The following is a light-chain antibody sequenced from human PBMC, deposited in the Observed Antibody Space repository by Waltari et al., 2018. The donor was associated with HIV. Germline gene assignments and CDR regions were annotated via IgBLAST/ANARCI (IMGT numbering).Light chain of an antibody. J-gene: IGLJ2*01. V-gene: IGLV2-8*01. Sequence: QSALTQPPSASGSPGQSVTISCPGTSSDIGAYKYVSWYQQHPGKAPKLIISEVSKRHSGVPDRFSGSKSGNTASLTVSGLQAEDEADYYCTSYGGSNNVLFGGGTKLTVL. CDR2: EVS. CDR1: SSDIGAYKY. CDR3: TSYGGSNNVL.